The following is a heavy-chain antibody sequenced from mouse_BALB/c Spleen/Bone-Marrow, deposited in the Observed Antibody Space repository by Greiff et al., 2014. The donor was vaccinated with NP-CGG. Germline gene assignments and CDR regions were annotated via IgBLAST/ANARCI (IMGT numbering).Heavy chain of an antibody. CDR3: SRDYGGTAWFAC. D-gene: IGHD1-1*01. CDR2: IDPANGNT. J-gene: IGHJ3*01. Sequence: EVQLVESGAELVKPGASVKLSCTASGFNIKDTHMHWVKQGPEQGLEWIGRIDPANGNTKYDPNFQGKATITADTSSNTAYLQLSSLTSEDTAVYYCSRDYGGTAWFACWGHGTLVTVSA. CDR1: GFNIKDTH. V-gene: IGHV14-3*02.